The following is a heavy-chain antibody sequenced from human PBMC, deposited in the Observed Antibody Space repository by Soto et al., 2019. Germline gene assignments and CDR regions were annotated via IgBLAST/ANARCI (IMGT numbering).Heavy chain of an antibody. D-gene: IGHD3-9*01. CDR1: GFTFSNAW. V-gene: IGHV3-15*07. J-gene: IGHJ6*02. Sequence: GGSLRLSCAASGFTFSNAWMNWVRQAPGKGLEWVGRIKSKTDGGTTDYAAPVKGRFTISRDDSKNTLYLQMNSLKTEDTAVYYCTTDDNYDILTGYYREYYYYGMDVWGQGTTVTVSS. CDR3: TTDDNYDILTGYYREYYYYGMDV. CDR2: IKSKTDGGTT.